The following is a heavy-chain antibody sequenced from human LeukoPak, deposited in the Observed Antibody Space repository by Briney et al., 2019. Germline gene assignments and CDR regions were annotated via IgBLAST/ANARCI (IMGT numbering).Heavy chain of an antibody. CDR2: IRYDGSNK. CDR3: AKDRNDSWSYYYMDV. CDR1: GFTFSSYG. V-gene: IGHV3-30*02. D-gene: IGHD3-3*01. J-gene: IGHJ6*03. Sequence: PGGSLRLSCAASGFTFSSYGMHWVRQAPGKGLEWVAFIRYDGSNKYYADSVKGRFTISRDNSKNTLYLQMNSPRAEDTAVYYCAKDRNDSWSYYYMDVWGKGTTVTVSS.